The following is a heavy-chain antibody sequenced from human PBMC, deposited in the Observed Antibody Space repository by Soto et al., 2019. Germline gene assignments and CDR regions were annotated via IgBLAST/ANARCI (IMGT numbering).Heavy chain of an antibody. J-gene: IGHJ4*02. CDR3: ARQTGVFGHYFDY. CDR1: GGSISSSSYY. Sequence: QLRLQEAGPGLVKPSETLSLTCTVSGGSISSSSYYWGWIRQPPGKGPEWIGAIYYNGNTYYNPSLKSRVTMSVDTSKNQFSLKLRSATAADTAMYYCARQTGVFGHYFDYWGQGTLVTVSS. CDR2: IYYNGNT. V-gene: IGHV4-39*01. D-gene: IGHD3-16*01.